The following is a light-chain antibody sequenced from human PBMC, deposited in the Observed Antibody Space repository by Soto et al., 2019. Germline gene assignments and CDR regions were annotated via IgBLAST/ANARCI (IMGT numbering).Light chain of an antibody. CDR1: SSDVGSYNR. J-gene: IGLJ1*01. CDR3: NVYTSSSTYV. Sequence: QSVLTQPPSGSGSPGQSVTISCTGTSSDVGSYNRVCWYQQPPGTAPKLIIYEVSNRPSGVPDRFSGSKSGNTASLTISGLQAEDEADYSCNVYTSSSTYVFGTGTKVTVL. CDR2: EVS. V-gene: IGLV2-18*01.